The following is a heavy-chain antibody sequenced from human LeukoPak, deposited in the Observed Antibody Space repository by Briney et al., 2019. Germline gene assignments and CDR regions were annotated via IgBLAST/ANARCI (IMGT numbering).Heavy chain of an antibody. D-gene: IGHD3-22*01. CDR2: IRYDGSNK. Sequence: GGSLRLSCAASGFTFSSYGMHWVRQAPGKGLEWVAFIRYDGSNKYYADSVKGRFTISRDNSKNTLYLQMNSLRAEDTAVYYCASEPSYYYDSSGYYGLDYWGQGTLVTVSS. CDR3: ASEPSYYYDSSGYYGLDY. CDR1: GFTFSSYG. V-gene: IGHV3-30*02. J-gene: IGHJ4*02.